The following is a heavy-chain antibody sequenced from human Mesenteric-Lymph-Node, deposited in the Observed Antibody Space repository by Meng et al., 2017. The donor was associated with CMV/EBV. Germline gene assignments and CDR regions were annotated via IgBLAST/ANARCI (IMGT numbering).Heavy chain of an antibody. V-gene: IGHV4-34*01. CDR1: GGSLSGDY. CDR2: INHSGST. CDR3: ARGQYQLPIDY. J-gene: IGHJ4*02. D-gene: IGHD2-2*01. Sequence: LTCAVYGGSLSGDYWSWIRQPPGKGLEWIGEINHSGSTNYNPSIKSRVTISVDTSKTQFSLKLSSVTAADTAVYYCARGQYQLPIDYWGQGTLVTVSS.